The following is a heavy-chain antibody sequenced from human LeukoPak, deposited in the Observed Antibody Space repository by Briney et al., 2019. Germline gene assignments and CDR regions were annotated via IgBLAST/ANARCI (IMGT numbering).Heavy chain of an antibody. Sequence: ASVKVSCKASGYTFTDYYMHWVRQAPGQGLEWMGIINPSGGSTSYAQKFQGRVTMTRDTSISTAYMELSRLRSEDTAVYYCARETMDSEDAFDFWGQGTIVTVSS. V-gene: IGHV1-46*01. CDR1: GYTFTDYY. CDR3: ARETMDSEDAFDF. J-gene: IGHJ3*01. D-gene: IGHD3/OR15-3a*01. CDR2: INPSGGST.